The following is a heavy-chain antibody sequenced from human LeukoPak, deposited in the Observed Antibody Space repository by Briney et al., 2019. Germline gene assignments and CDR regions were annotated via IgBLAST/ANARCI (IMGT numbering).Heavy chain of an antibody. CDR1: GFTFSSYE. D-gene: IGHD5-24*01. CDR2: ISSSGSTI. V-gene: IGHV3-48*03. J-gene: IGHJ6*03. Sequence: HPWGSLRLSCAASGFTFSSYEMNWVRQAPGKGLEWVSYISSSGSTIYYADSVKGRFTISRDNSKNTLYLQMNSLRDEDTAVYYCAKRGVEMATIYYMDVWGKGTAVT. CDR3: AKRGVEMATIYYMDV.